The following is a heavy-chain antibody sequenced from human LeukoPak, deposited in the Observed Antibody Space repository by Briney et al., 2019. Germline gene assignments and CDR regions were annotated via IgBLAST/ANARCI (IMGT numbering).Heavy chain of an antibody. J-gene: IGHJ5*02. CDR1: GGSISSGGYY. V-gene: IGHV4-30-2*01. D-gene: IGHD2-2*02. Sequence: SETLSLTCTVSGGSISSGGYYWSWIRQPPGKGLEWIGYIYHSGSTYYNPSLKSRVTISVDTSKNQFSLKLSSVTAADTAVYYCARDRGYCSSTSCYTRWFDPWGQGTLVTVSS. CDR2: IYHSGST. CDR3: ARDRGYCSSTSCYTRWFDP.